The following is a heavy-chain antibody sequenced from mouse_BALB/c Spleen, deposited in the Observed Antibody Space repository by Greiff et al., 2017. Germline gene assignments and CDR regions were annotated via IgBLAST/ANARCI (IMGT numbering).Heavy chain of an antibody. Sequence: EVKLVESGGGLVKPGGSLKLSCAASGFTFSSYAMSWVRQTPEKRLEWVASISSGGSTYYPASVKGRFTISRDNARNILYLQMSSLRSEDTAMYYCARGGSSYWYFDVWGAGTTVTVSS. V-gene: IGHV5-6-5*01. J-gene: IGHJ1*01. CDR2: ISSGGST. CDR1: GFTFSSYA. CDR3: ARGGSSYWYFDV. D-gene: IGHD1-1*01.